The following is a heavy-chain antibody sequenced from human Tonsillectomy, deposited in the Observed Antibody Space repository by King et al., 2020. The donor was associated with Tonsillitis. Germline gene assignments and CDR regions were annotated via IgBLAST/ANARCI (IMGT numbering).Heavy chain of an antibody. V-gene: IGHV4-61*01. D-gene: IGHD1-26*01. CDR2: IYYSGST. J-gene: IGHJ6*02. CDR1: GGSVSSGSYY. Sequence: QLQESGPGLVKPSETLSLTCTVSGGSVSSGSYYWRWIRQPPGKGLEWIGYIYYSGSTNYNPSLKSRVTISVDTSKNQFSLKLSSVTAADTAVYYCARTLVGADYYYYGMDVWGQGTTVTVSS. CDR3: ARTLVGADYYYYGMDV.